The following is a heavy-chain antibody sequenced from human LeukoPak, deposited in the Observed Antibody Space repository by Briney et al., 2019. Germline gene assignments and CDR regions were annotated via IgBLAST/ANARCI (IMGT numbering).Heavy chain of an antibody. J-gene: IGHJ4*02. D-gene: IGHD3-22*01. CDR1: GFTFSSYS. CDR2: IKEDGSEK. Sequence: GGSLRLSCAASGFTFSSYSMNWVRQAPGKGLEWVANIKEDGSEKYYVDSVKGRFTISRDNAKNSLYLQMNSLRADDTAVYYCAKKGYYYDSSGYYHYFDYWGQGTLVTVSS. V-gene: IGHV3-7*01. CDR3: AKKGYYYDSSGYYHYFDY.